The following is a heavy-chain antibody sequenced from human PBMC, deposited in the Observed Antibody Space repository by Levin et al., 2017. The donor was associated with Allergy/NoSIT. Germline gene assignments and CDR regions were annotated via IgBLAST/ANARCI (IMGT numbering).Heavy chain of an antibody. D-gene: IGHD2-8*01. J-gene: IGHJ6*02. Sequence: SETLSLTCTVSGGSISSSSYYWAWIRQPPGKGLEWIGSIYYSGSTYYNPSLKSRVTISVDTSKNQFSLKLSSVTAADTAVYYCGRDLYRPNFYYYGMDVWGHGTTVTVSS. CDR3: GRDLYRPNFYYYGMDV. CDR1: GGSISSSSYY. V-gene: IGHV4-39*07. CDR2: IYYSGST.